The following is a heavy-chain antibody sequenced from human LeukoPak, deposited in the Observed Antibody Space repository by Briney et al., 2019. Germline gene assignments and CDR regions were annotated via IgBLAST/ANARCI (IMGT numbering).Heavy chain of an antibody. CDR1: GFPFSSYA. D-gene: IGHD2-15*01. CDR3: AKGPPSYIVVVVAATPDWFDP. Sequence: GSLRLSCAASGFPFSSYAMSWVRPAPGKGLEWVSAISGSGGSTYYADSVKGRFTISRDNSKNTLYLQMNSLRAEDTAVYYCAKGPPSYIVVVVAATPDWFDPWGQGTLVTVSS. V-gene: IGHV3-23*01. CDR2: ISGSGGST. J-gene: IGHJ5*02.